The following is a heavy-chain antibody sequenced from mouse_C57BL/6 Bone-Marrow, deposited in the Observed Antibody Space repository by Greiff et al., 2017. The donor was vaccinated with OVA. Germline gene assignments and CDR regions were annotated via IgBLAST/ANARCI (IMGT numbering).Heavy chain of an antibody. D-gene: IGHD2-3*01. V-gene: IGHV1-61*01. CDR3: AKGWLLPYS. J-gene: IGHJ2*01. Sequence: QVQLQQPGAELVRPGSSVKLSCKASGYTFTSYWTDWVKQRPGQGLEWIGNIYPSDSETHYNQKFKDKATLTVDKSSSTAYMQLSSLTSEDSAVYYCAKGWLLPYSWGQGTTLTVSS. CDR1: GYTFTSYW. CDR2: IYPSDSET.